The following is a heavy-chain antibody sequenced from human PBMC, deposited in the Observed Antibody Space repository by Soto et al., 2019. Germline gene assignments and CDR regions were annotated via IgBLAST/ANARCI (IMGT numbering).Heavy chain of an antibody. CDR2: ISPYDDDT. CDR3: ARGSYYDSSGSRNYHYYGLYV. D-gene: IGHD3-22*01. CDR1: GYTFSSYG. J-gene: IGHJ6*02. Sequence: QAQLVQSGPEVKKPGASVKVSCKASGYTFSSYGISWVRQAPGQGLEWLGWISPYDDDTKYAQNLQGRVRTTPDTYNRTIYMGLRTLRSYAPDIYYCARGSYYDSSGSRNYHYYGLYVCGQGTTVTVSS. V-gene: IGHV1-18*01.